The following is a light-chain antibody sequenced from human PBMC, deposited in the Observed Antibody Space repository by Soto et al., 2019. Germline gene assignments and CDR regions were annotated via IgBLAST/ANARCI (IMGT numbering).Light chain of an antibody. CDR2: KAS. CDR3: EQYDHYPIT. J-gene: IGKJ5*01. CDR1: QTISSW. Sequence: DIQMTQSPSTLSGSVGDRVTITCRASQTISSWLAWYQQKPGKAPKLLIYKASGLENGVPSRFSGSGSGTDFTLTISSLQPDDLASYYCEQYDHYPITFGQGTRLEIK. V-gene: IGKV1-5*03.